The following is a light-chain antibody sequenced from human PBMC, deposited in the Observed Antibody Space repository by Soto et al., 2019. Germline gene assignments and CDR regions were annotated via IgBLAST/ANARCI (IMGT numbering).Light chain of an antibody. J-gene: IGKJ4*01. CDR2: GSS. CDR1: QSVSNNF. V-gene: IGKV3-20*01. Sequence: EIVLTQSPGTLSLSPGEGATLSCRASQSVSNNFVAWYQQRPGKAPRLLIYGSSSRASGIPDRFSGSGSGTDFTLTISRLEPEDFAVYYCQQYCCSLLSFGGGTKVEIE. CDR3: QQYCCSLLS.